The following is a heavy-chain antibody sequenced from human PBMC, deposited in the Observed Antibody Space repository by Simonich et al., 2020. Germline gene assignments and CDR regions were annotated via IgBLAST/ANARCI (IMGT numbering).Heavy chain of an antibody. V-gene: IGHV1-2*02. CDR1: GYTFTGYY. CDR2: INHNRGGT. Sequence: QVQLVQSGAEVKKPGASVKVSCKASGYTFTGYYMHGVGQAPGQGLEWWGWINHNRGGTNYDKKFQGGVTMTRDTSISTAYMELSRLRSDDTAVYYCARGRLTGDKGAFDIWGQGTMVTVSS. J-gene: IGHJ3*02. D-gene: IGHD7-27*01. CDR3: ARGRLTGDKGAFDI.